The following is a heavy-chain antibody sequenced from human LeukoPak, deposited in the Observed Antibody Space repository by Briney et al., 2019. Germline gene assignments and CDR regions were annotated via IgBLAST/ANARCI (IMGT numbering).Heavy chain of an antibody. CDR2: IIPIFGTA. CDR1: GGTFSSYA. J-gene: IGHJ6*03. Sequence: GASVKVSCKASGGTFSSYAISWVRQAPGQGLEWMGGIIPIFGTANYAQKFQGRVTITADESTSTAYMELSSLRSEDTAVYYCAGGAWYSSSSGPRAGIDYYYYYMDVWGKGTTVTVSS. CDR3: AGGAWYSSSSGPRAGIDYYYYYMDV. D-gene: IGHD6-6*01. V-gene: IGHV1-69*13.